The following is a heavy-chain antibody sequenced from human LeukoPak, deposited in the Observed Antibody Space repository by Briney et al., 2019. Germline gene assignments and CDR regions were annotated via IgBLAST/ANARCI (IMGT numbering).Heavy chain of an antibody. V-gene: IGHV4-38-2*02. CDR3: ARDLAYYYGSGSYYSYYYYGMDV. CDR1: GYSISSGYY. Sequence: SETLSLTCAVSGYSISSGYYWGWIRPPPGKGLEWIGSIYHSGSTYYNPSLKSRVTISVDTSKNQFSLKQSSVTAADTAVYYCARDLAYYYGSGSYYSYYYYGMDVWGKGTTVTVSS. J-gene: IGHJ6*04. CDR2: IYHSGST. D-gene: IGHD3-10*01.